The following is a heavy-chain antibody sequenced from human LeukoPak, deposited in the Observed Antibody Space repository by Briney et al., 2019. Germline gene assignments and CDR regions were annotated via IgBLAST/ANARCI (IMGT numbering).Heavy chain of an antibody. J-gene: IGHJ4*02. CDR2: IIPIFGTA. CDR1: GGTFSSYA. D-gene: IGHD4-17*01. Sequence: SVKVSCKASGGTFSSYAISWVRQAPGQGLEWVGGIIPIFGTANYAQKFQGRVTITADESTSTAYIELSSLRSEDTAVYYCARMVDYGENFDYWGQGTLVTVSS. V-gene: IGHV1-69*13. CDR3: ARMVDYGENFDY.